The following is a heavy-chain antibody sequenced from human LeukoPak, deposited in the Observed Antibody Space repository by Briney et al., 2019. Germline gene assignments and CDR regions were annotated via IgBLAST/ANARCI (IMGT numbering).Heavy chain of an antibody. CDR1: GFTFSSYG. CDR2: IWYDGSNK. CDR3: AKGGIAEIDY. V-gene: IGHV3-33*06. Sequence: GRSLRLSCAASGFTFSSYGMHWVRQAPGKGLEWVAVIWYDGSNKYYADSVKGRFTISRDNSKNTLYLQMNSLRAEDTAVYYCAKGGIAEIDYWGQGTLVTVSS. J-gene: IGHJ4*02. D-gene: IGHD6-13*01.